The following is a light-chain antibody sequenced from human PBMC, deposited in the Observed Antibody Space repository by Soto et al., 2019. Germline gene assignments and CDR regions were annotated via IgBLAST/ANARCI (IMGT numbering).Light chain of an antibody. Sequence: IVMTQSPATLSVSPGDTASLSCRAGQTIYSNVAWYQQRPGQAPRLIIYRASSRATGVPARFSGSGSGTEFTLTISSLQSEDFALYYCQQYQNLWTFGQGTKVDNK. CDR2: RAS. J-gene: IGKJ1*01. CDR1: QTIYSN. CDR3: QQYQNLWT. V-gene: IGKV3-15*01.